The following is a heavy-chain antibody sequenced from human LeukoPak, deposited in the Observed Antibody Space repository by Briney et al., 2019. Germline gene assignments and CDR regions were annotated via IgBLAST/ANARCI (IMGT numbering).Heavy chain of an antibody. CDR3: AKDWRATVTPGAFDI. CDR1: GFTFDDYA. CDR2: ISWNSGSI. Sequence: GRSLRLSCSASGFTFDDYAMHWVRQAPGKGLEWVSGISWNSGSIGYADSVKGRFTISRDNSKNTLYLQMNSLRAEDTAVYYCAKDWRATVTPGAFDIWGQGTMVTVSS. V-gene: IGHV3-9*01. J-gene: IGHJ3*02. D-gene: IGHD4-17*01.